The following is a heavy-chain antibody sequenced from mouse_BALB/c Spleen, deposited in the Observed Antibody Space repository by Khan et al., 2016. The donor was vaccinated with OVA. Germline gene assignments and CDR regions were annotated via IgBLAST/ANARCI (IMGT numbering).Heavy chain of an antibody. Sequence: VQLQQPGPELVKPGASVKMFCKASGYTFTNYVLHWVKQKPGQGLEWIGYINPYNGGTKYNEKFKGKATLASDKSSITANMELSSLTSEDSAVYYCARGNWQSYYFDNWGQGTTLTLSS. J-gene: IGHJ2*01. CDR3: ARGNWQSYYFDN. D-gene: IGHD4-1*01. CDR2: INPYNGGT. CDR1: GYTFTNYV. V-gene: IGHV1S136*01.